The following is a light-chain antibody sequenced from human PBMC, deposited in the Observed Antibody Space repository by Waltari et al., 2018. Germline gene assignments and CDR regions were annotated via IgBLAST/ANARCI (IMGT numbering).Light chain of an antibody. CDR3: LAWDASLSGWV. CDR2: WNN. CDR1: SPNIEHNY. J-gene: IGLJ3*02. Sequence: QSVLTQPPSTSGTPGQAVTISCSGSSPNIEHNYVYWYQQLPGMAPKLLVYWNNRRPSGLTDRFFASKSGTSASLAISGLRSEDEGDYYCLAWDASLSGWVFGGGTKVTVL. V-gene: IGLV1-47*01.